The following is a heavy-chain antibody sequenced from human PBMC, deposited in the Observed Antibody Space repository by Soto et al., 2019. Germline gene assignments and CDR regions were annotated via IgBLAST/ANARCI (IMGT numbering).Heavy chain of an antibody. V-gene: IGHV5-51*01. CDR1: GYSFTSYW. CDR2: IYPGDSDT. Sequence: GESLKISCKGSGYSFTSYWIGWVRQMPGKGPEWMGIIYPGDSDTRYSPSFQGQVTISADKSISTAYLQWSSLKASDTAMYYCATGGVVVTANYYYYGMDVWGQGTTVTVSS. CDR3: ATGGVVVTANYYYYGMDV. D-gene: IGHD2-21*02. J-gene: IGHJ6*02.